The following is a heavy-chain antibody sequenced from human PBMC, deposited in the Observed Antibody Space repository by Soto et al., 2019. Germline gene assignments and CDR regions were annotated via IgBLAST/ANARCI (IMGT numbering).Heavy chain of an antibody. CDR1: GFTFSTNW. CDR3: ARGDQGGFDL. V-gene: IGHV3-74*01. Sequence: VGSLRLSCAASGFTFSTNWMHWVRQAPGKGLVWVSRVHSDGTTTTYADSVKGRFTISRDNARNTVSLQMSSLRAEDTAIYYCARGDQGGFDLWSHGIVVSVSS. J-gene: IGHJ3*01. CDR2: VHSDGTTT. D-gene: IGHD2-2*01.